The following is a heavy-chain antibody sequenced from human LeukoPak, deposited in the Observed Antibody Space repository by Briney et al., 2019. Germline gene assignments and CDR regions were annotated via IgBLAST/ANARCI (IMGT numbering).Heavy chain of an antibody. D-gene: IGHD3-3*01. Sequence: SETLSLTCTVSGGSISSYYWSWIRQPPGKGLEWVGYIYYSGSTNYNPSLKSRATISVETSKNQFSLKLSSVTAADTAVYYCARADFWSGYYRPFDYWAQGTLVTVSS. J-gene: IGHJ4*02. V-gene: IGHV4-59*12. CDR1: GGSISSYY. CDR2: IYYSGST. CDR3: ARADFWSGYYRPFDY.